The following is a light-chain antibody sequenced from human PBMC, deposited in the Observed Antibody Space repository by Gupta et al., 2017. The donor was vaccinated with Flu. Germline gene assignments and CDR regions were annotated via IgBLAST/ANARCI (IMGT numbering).Light chain of an antibody. CDR1: PSNLLTPP. J-gene: IGLJ1*01. CDR2: SNN. CDR3: AAWDDSLNAYV. Sequence: QSVLTPPPSASVTPWQRVTISCPGLPSNLLTPPVRWYQQRPGTAPKLLIYSNNQRPSGVPERFSATKSDTSASLAISGLQAEDEADYYCAAWDDSLNAYVFGTGTKVTVL. V-gene: IGLV1-44*01.